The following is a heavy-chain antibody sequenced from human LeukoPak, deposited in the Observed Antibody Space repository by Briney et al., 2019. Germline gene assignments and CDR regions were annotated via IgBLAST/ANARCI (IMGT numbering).Heavy chain of an antibody. Sequence: GASVKVSCKASGYTFTSYGISWVRQAPGQGLEWMGWISAYNGNTNYAQKLQGRVTMTTDTSTSTAYMELRSLRSDDTAVYYCARGRVYCSSTSCYWIPLDYWGQGTLVTVSS. CDR2: ISAYNGNT. J-gene: IGHJ4*02. CDR1: GYTFTSYG. V-gene: IGHV1-18*04. D-gene: IGHD2-2*01. CDR3: ARGRVYCSSTSCYWIPLDY.